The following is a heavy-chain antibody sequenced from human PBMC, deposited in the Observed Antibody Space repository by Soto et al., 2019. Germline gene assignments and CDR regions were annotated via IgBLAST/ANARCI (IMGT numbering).Heavy chain of an antibody. CDR1: GGIFTNNA. CDR2: VIPLFDTA. CDR3: ATGGHNDGYNFYHGMDV. V-gene: IGHV1-69*01. Sequence: QVQVVQSGAEVKKPGSSVKVSCKVSGGIFTNNAISWVRQAPGQGLEWLGGVIPLFDTAYYAQIFRGRLRISADRAKTTAYMELGGLTSADTAVYFCATGGHNDGYNFYHGMDVWGQGTTVTVS. J-gene: IGHJ6*02. D-gene: IGHD3-16*01.